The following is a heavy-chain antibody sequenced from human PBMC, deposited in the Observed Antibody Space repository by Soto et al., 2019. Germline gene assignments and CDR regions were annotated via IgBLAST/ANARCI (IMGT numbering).Heavy chain of an antibody. Sequence: GGSLRLSCAASGFTFSSYDMHWVRQATGKGLEWVSAIGTAGDTYYPGSVKGRFTISRENAKNSLYLQMNSLRAEDTAVYYCARSIAAADTDYYYGMDVWGQGTTVTVSS. CDR1: GFTFSSYD. V-gene: IGHV3-13*01. J-gene: IGHJ6*02. D-gene: IGHD6-13*01. CDR2: IGTAGDT. CDR3: ARSIAAADTDYYYGMDV.